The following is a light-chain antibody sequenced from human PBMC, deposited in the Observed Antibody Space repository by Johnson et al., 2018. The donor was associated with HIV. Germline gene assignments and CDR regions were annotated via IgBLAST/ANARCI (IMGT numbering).Light chain of an antibody. CDR1: SSNIGNNY. V-gene: IGLV1-51*01. Sequence: QSVLTQPPSVSAAPGQKVTIYCSGISSNIGNNYVSWYQQLPGTAPKLLIYDNNKRPSGIPDRFSGSKSGTSATLGITGLQTGDEADYYCGTWDSSLSAGNVFGTGTKVTVL. CDR3: GTWDSSLSAGNV. J-gene: IGLJ1*01. CDR2: DNN.